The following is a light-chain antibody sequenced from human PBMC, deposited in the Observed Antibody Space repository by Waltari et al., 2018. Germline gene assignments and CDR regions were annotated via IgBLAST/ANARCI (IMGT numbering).Light chain of an antibody. CDR2: VNGDGSN. Sequence: QLVLTQSPSASASLGASVKLTCTLSSGHSTNVIAWLQKRPEKGPRYLMKVNGDGSNNKGGELPDRFSGSSSGAERYLTISSLQSEDEADYYCQTGGHGTWVFGGGTKLTVL. CDR1: SGHSTNV. V-gene: IGLV4-69*01. CDR3: QTGGHGTWV. J-gene: IGLJ3*02.